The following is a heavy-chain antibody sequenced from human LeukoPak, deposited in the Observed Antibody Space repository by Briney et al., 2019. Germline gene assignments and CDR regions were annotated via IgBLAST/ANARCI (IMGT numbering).Heavy chain of an antibody. D-gene: IGHD3-22*01. CDR3: AKTRKYALTPYDSSGYFDY. Sequence: GGSLRLSCAASGFTFSSYAMSWVRQAPGKGLEWVSAISGSGGSTYYADSVKGRFTISRDNSKNTLYLQMNSLRAEDRAVYYCAKTRKYALTPYDSSGYFDYWGQGTLVTVSS. V-gene: IGHV3-23*01. CDR2: ISGSGGST. CDR1: GFTFSSYA. J-gene: IGHJ4*02.